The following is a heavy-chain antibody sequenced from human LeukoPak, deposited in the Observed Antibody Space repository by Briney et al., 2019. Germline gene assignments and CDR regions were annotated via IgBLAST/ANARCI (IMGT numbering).Heavy chain of an antibody. D-gene: IGHD3-10*01. CDR1: GGSISSSSYY. CDR3: ARGPGSVYYFDY. V-gene: IGHV4-39*07. Sequence: PSETLSLTCTASGGSISSSSYYWGWIRQPPGKGLEWIGSIYYSGSPYSNPSLKSRVTISIDTSKNQFSLRLSSVTAADTAVYYCARGPGSVYYFDYWGQGTLVTVSS. CDR2: IYYSGSP. J-gene: IGHJ4*02.